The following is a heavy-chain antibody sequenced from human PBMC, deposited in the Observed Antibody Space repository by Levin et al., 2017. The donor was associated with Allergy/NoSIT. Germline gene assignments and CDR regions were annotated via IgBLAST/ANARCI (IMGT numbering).Heavy chain of an antibody. V-gene: IGHV3-33*01. Sequence: LSLTCAASGFPFTSYGMHWVRQAPGKGLEWVALIWSDGSTKYFADSVKGRVTIARDSSKNTVYLQMNSLRVEDTAVYYCARDTAGYDYALDVWGQGTTVIVSS. J-gene: IGHJ6*02. D-gene: IGHD3-16*01. CDR1: GFPFTSYG. CDR3: ARDTAGYDYALDV. CDR2: IWSDGSTK.